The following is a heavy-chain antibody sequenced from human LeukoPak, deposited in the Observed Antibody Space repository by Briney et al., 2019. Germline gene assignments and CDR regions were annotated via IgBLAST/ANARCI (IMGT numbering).Heavy chain of an antibody. V-gene: IGHV1-8*01. J-gene: IGHJ3*02. CDR3: AFTFGGVIAPSSGAAFDI. D-gene: IGHD3-16*02. CDR2: MNPNSGNT. Sequence: ASVKVSCKASGFTFTSHDYNWVRQATGQGLEWMGWMNPNSGNTGYAQKFQGRVTMTRDTSITTVYMELSSLTSEDTAVYYCAFTFGGVIAPSSGAAFDIWGQGTMVTVSS. CDR1: GFTFTSHD.